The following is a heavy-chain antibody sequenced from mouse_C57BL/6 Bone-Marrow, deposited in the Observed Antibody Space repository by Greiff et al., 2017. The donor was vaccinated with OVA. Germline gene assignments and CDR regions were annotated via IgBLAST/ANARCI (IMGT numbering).Heavy chain of an antibody. V-gene: IGHV1-53*01. J-gene: IGHJ3*01. CDR1: GYTFTSYW. CDR2: INPSNGGT. Sequence: QVQLQQPGTELVKPGASVKLSCKASGYTFTSYWMHWVKQRPGQGLEWIGNINPSNGGTNYNEKFKSKATLTAVKSSSTAYMQLSSLTSEDSAVYDGARGEGKDHRPWFAYWGQGTLVTVSA. CDR3: ARGEGKDHRPWFAY. D-gene: IGHD2-1*01.